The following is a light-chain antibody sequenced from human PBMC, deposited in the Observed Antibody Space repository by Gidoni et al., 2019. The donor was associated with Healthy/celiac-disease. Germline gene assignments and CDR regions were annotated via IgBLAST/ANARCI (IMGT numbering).Light chain of an antibody. J-gene: IGKJ1*01. V-gene: IGKV3-20*01. Sequence: EILLTQSPGTLSLSPGERATLSCRASQSINNNYLAWYQQKPGQAPRLLIYGAYSRAAGIPDSFSGSGSGTDFTLTVARLEPEDFAVYYCQQYDSSPWTFGQGTKVEIK. CDR3: QQYDSSPWT. CDR1: QSINNNY. CDR2: GAY.